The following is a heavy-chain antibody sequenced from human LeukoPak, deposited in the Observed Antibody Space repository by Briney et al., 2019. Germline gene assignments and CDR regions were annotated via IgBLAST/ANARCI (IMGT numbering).Heavy chain of an antibody. CDR2: ILPVASRP. CDR1: GDTFGNYD. V-gene: IGHV1-69*13. CDR3: ARGGWQTTGWYADH. D-gene: IGHD6-19*01. Sequence: SVKVSCKASGDTFGNYDFAWVRLAPGQGLEWLGGILPVASRPDYAQSFQDRITITADETTSTVSMELTSLRSDDTAVYYCARGGWQTTGWYADHWGQGTLVTVAS. J-gene: IGHJ5*02.